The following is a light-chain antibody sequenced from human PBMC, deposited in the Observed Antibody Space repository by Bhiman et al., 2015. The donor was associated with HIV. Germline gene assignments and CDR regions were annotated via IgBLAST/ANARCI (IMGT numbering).Light chain of an antibody. Sequence: QSALTQPASVSGSPGQSITISCTGTSSDVGGYNYVSWYQQHPGKAPKLMIFDVSKRPSGVSSRFSGSKSGNTASLAISGLQSEDEADYYCAAWDDSLNGLVFGGGTKLTVL. CDR1: SSDVGGYNY. CDR2: DVS. J-gene: IGLJ2*01. CDR3: AAWDDSLNGLV. V-gene: IGLV2-14*01.